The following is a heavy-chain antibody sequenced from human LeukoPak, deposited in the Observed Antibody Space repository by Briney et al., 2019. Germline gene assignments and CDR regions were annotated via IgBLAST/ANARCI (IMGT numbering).Heavy chain of an antibody. CDR2: ISNSGSNT. V-gene: IGHV3-11*06. D-gene: IGHD4-17*01. J-gene: IGHJ4*02. CDR3: ASGGPVTTYDFDY. CDR1: GFTFSDYY. Sequence: GGSLRLSCAASGFTFSDYYMSWIRQAPAKGLEWVSYISNSGSNTNYLDSVKGRFTISRDNAKNSLYLQMNSLRVEDTAVYYCASGGPVTTYDFDYWGQGTLVTVSS.